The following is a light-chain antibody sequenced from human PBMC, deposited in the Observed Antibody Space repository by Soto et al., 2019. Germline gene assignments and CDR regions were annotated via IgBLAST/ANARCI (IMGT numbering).Light chain of an antibody. J-gene: IGLJ3*02. Sequence: QPVLTQPPSASGTPGQRVTISCSGNSSNIGSNTVNWYQQLPGAAPKLLIWISDQRPSGVPDRFSGSKSGTSASLAISGLQSEDEAAYYCATWDDSLNVPVFGEGTMLTVL. V-gene: IGLV1-44*01. CDR3: ATWDDSLNVPV. CDR2: ISD. CDR1: SSNIGSNT.